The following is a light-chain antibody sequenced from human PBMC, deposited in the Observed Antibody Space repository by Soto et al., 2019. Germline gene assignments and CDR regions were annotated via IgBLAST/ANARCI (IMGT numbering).Light chain of an antibody. J-gene: IGLJ3*02. V-gene: IGLV3-25*03. Sequence: SYELTQPPSVSVSPGQTARITCSGDALPKQYANWYQQKPGQAPVLVIYKDSERPSGIPERFSGSSSGTTVTLAISGVQAEDEADYYCQSADSSGTWVFGGGTQLTVL. CDR2: KDS. CDR3: QSADSSGTWV. CDR1: ALPKQY.